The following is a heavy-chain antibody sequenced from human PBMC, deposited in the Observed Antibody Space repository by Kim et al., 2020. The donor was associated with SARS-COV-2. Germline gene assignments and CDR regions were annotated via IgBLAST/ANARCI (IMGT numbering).Heavy chain of an antibody. CDR3: ARDSESGYYLTN. D-gene: IGHD3-3*01. Sequence: ASVKVSCKASGYTFTGYYMHWVRQAPGQGLELIVWINPNSGGTKYAQKFQGRVTMTRETSISTAYMGMSRLRSDDTAVYSCARDSESGYYLTNWGQGPLVTVYS. CDR1: GYTFTGYY. J-gene: IGHJ4*02. V-gene: IGHV1-2*02. CDR2: INPNSGGT.